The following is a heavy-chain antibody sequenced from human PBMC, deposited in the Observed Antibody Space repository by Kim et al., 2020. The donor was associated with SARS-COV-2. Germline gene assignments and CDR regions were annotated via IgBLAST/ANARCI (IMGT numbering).Heavy chain of an antibody. V-gene: IGHV1-69*13. D-gene: IGHD3-10*01. Sequence: SVKVSCKASGGTFSSYAISWVRQAPGQGLEWMGGIIPIFGTANYAQKFQGRVTITADESTSTAYMELSSLRSEDTAVYYCATPQGMVRGVLTYYYYGMDVWGQGTTVTVSS. CDR1: GGTFSSYA. J-gene: IGHJ6*02. CDR2: IIPIFGTA. CDR3: ATPQGMVRGVLTYYYYGMDV.